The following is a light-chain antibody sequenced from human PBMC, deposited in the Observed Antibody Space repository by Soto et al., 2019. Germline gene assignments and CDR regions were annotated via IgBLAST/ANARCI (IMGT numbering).Light chain of an antibody. Sequence: DIQMTQSPSTLSASVGDRVTITCRASQSMSSWLAWYQQKPGKAPKLLIYKASSLQSGVPSRFSGSGSGTEFTLTLSSLQPDDFATYYCQQYNSYPWTFGQWTKVEIK. CDR2: KAS. CDR3: QQYNSYPWT. CDR1: QSMSSW. J-gene: IGKJ1*01. V-gene: IGKV1-5*03.